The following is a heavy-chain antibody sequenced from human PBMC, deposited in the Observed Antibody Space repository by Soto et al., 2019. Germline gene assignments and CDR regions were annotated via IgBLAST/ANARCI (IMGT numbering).Heavy chain of an antibody. Sequence: ASVKVSCKVSGYTLTELSMHWVRQAPGKGLEWMGGFDPEDGETIYAQKFQGRVTMTEDTSTDTAYMELSSLRSEDTAVYYCATEGGYSYGYNYWGQGTLVTVSS. CDR2: FDPEDGET. CDR1: GYTLTELS. J-gene: IGHJ4*02. V-gene: IGHV1-24*01. D-gene: IGHD5-18*01. CDR3: ATEGGYSYGYNY.